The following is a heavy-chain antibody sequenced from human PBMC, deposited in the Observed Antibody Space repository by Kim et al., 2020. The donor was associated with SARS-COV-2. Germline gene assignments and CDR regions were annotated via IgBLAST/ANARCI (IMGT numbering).Heavy chain of an antibody. D-gene: IGHD5-12*01. J-gene: IGHJ4*02. CDR3: ASMATIGDYFDY. V-gene: IGHV1-69*01. Sequence: SYAQKFQGRVPITADESTSTVYMDLSSLMSDDTALYYCASMATIGDYFDYWGQGSLVTVSS.